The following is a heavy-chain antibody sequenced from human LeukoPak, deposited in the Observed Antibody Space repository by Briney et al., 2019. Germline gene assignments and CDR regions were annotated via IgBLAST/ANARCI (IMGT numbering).Heavy chain of an antibody. D-gene: IGHD3-10*01. V-gene: IGHV3-23*01. Sequence: QPGGSRRLSCAASGFTLSSYAMSWVRQAPGKGLEWVSAISGSGGSTYYADSVKGRFTISRDNSKNTLYLQMNSLRAEDTAVYYCVRTMVRGVISYYFDYWGQGTLVTVSS. CDR3: VRTMVRGVISYYFDY. J-gene: IGHJ4*02. CDR2: ISGSGGST. CDR1: GFTLSSYA.